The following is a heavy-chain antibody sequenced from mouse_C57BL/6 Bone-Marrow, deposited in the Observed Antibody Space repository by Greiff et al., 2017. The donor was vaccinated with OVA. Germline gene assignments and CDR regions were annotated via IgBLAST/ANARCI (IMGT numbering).Heavy chain of an antibody. D-gene: IGHD2-2*01. CDR1: GYTFTSYW. CDR3: ARPWLRRWGFDY. CDR2: IDPNSGGT. V-gene: IGHV1-72*01. Sequence: VSMRRPVAELVKPGPSFKLSCKASGYTFTSYWMHWVKQRPGRGLEWIGRIDPNSGGTKYNEKFKSKATLTVDKPSSTAYMQLSSLTSEDSAVYYCARPWLRRWGFDYWGQGTTLTVSS. J-gene: IGHJ2*01.